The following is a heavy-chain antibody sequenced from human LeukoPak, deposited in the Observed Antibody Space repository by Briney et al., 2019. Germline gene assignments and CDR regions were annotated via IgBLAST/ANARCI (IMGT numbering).Heavy chain of an antibody. Sequence: GRSLRLSCAVSGFNFSNYAMYWVRQAPGKGLEWVALISYDGTRKYYGDSVKGRFTISRDNSKNTLYLQMISLRTDDTAVYYCARDRGWSQTYGSGTYGLDYWGQGMLVTVSS. CDR2: ISYDGTRK. V-gene: IGHV3-30*04. J-gene: IGHJ4*02. CDR3: ARDRGWSQTYGSGTYGLDY. CDR1: GFNFSNYA. D-gene: IGHD3-10*01.